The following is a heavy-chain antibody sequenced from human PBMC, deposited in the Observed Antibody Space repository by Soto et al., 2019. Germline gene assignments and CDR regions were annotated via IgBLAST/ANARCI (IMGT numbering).Heavy chain of an antibody. CDR1: GFTFSSYE. J-gene: IGHJ4*02. CDR3: ARESGDYHDSSGYYYFFDY. D-gene: IGHD3-22*01. CDR2: ISSSGSDI. V-gene: IGHV3-48*03. Sequence: GGSLRLSCAASGFTFSSYEMNWVRRAPGKGLEWVSYISSSGSDIEYADSVKGRFTISRDNARNSVYLQMSSLRAEDTAVYYCARESGDYHDSSGYYYFFDYWGQGALVTVSS.